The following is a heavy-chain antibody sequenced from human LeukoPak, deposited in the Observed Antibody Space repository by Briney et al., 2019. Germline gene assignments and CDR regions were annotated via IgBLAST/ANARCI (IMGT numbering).Heavy chain of an antibody. V-gene: IGHV5-51*01. CDR1: GYSFPNYR. J-gene: IGHJ4*02. CDR3: ARRPSVVTATADDY. D-gene: IGHD2-15*01. CDR2: IYPGDSDT. Sequence: GESLKISCQGSGYSFPNYRIAWVRQMPGKGLEWMGIIYPGDSDTRYSPSFQGQVTISADKSISTAYLQWSSLKTSDTAMYYCARRPSVVTATADDYWGQGTLVTVSS.